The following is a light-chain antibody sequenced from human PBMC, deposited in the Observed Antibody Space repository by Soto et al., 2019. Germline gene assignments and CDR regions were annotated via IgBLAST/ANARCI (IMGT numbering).Light chain of an antibody. Sequence: IVMTQSPATLSVSPGERTTLSCRASQSVSSNLAWYQQKPGQAPRLLIYGASTRATGIPARFSGSGSGTEFTLTISSLHAEDFAVYYCQQYNGWPLTFGQGTKLEIK. V-gene: IGKV3-15*01. CDR3: QQYNGWPLT. CDR1: QSVSSN. J-gene: IGKJ2*01. CDR2: GAS.